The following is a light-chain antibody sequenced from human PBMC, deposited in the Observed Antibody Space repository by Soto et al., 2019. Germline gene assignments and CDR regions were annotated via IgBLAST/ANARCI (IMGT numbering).Light chain of an antibody. Sequence: EFVLTQSPGTLSLSPGERATLSCRASQTVRNNYLAWYQQKPGQAPRLLIYDASSRATGIPDRFSGGGSGTDFTLTIIRLEPEDFAVYYCQQCSSYPLNCGGGTKVDIK. J-gene: IGKJ4*01. CDR3: QQCSSYPLN. CDR2: DAS. V-gene: IGKV3-20*01. CDR1: QTVRNNY.